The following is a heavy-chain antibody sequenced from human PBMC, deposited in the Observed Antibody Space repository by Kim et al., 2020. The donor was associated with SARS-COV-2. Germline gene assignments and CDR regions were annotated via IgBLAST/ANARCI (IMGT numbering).Heavy chain of an antibody. CDR2: INWNGGST. CDR1: GFSFDNYG. V-gene: IGHV3-20*01. Sequence: GGSLRLSCAAASGFSFDNYGMSWVRQAPGKGLEWVSGINWNGGSTGYADSVKRRFTISRDNAKTPLYLHMNSVRAEDTAFYHCARGFAQGPLDYWGQGILVTVSS. J-gene: IGHJ4*02. CDR3: ARGFAQGPLDY.